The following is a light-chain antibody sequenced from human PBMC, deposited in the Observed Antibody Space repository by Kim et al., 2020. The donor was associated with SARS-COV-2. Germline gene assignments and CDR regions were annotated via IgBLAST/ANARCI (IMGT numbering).Light chain of an antibody. V-gene: IGKV3-15*01. Sequence: SPGETATLSCRASQRVANTLGWYQQKPGQAPRLLIYGASTRVTGVPARFSGSGSGTEFTLTISSLQSEDFAVYYCQQYNNWPPLTFGGGTKVDIK. CDR3: QQYNNWPPLT. J-gene: IGKJ4*01. CDR2: GAS. CDR1: QRVANT.